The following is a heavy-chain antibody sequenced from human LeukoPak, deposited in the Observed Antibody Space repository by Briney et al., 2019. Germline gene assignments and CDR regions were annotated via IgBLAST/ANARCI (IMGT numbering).Heavy chain of an antibody. CDR1: GFTFTSHV. D-gene: IGHD1-1*01. CDR2: ISMNVQTT. J-gene: IGHJ4*02. Sequence: GGSLRLSCSASGFTFTSHVMHWVGQAPGKGLQYVSGISMNVQTTYYAGSVKGRFTISRDSSKNTVYLQMNSLTAEDTAVYYCVREGLERRTNFDYWGQGTLVSVSS. CDR3: VREGLERRTNFDY. V-gene: IGHV3-64D*06.